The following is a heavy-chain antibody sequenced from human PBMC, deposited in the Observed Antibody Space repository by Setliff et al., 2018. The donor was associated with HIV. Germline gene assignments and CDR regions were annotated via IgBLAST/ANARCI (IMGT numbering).Heavy chain of an antibody. CDR1: GGSISSHY. J-gene: IGHJ4*03. CDR3: ARVPRQLLKGAAAYFDY. CDR2: IYYSGST. Sequence: ASETLSLTCTVSGGSISSHYWSWIRQPPGKGLEWIGHIYYSGSTNSNPSLKSRVTISVATSKNQFSLRLSSVTPADTALYYCARVPRQLLKGAAAYFDYWGKGTTVTVSS. D-gene: IGHD5-18*01. V-gene: IGHV4-59*11.